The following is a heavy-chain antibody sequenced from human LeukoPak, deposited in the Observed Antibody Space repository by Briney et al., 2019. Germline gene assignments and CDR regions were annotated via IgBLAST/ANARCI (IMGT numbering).Heavy chain of an antibody. J-gene: IGHJ6*03. V-gene: IGHV5-51*01. CDR3: ARSATVTKLGYYYYYMDV. Sequence: GESLQISCKGSGYSFTSYWIGWVRQMPGKGLEWMGIIYPGDSDTRYSPSFQGQVTISADKSISTAYLQWSSLKAPDTAMYYCARSATVTKLGYYYYYMDVWGKGTTVTVSS. CDR1: GYSFTSYW. CDR2: IYPGDSDT. D-gene: IGHD4-17*01.